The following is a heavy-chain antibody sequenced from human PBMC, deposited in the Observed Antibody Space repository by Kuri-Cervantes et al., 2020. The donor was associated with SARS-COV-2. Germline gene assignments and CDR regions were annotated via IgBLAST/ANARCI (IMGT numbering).Heavy chain of an antibody. CDR2: IFHDGST. V-gene: IGHV4-4*02. J-gene: IGHJ3*02. Sequence: GSLRLSCVVSGGAINTYNWWTWVRQSPGKGLQWIGEIFHDGSTKFNPSLSLRGRVTMSLDKSKNHFSLNLTPVTAADTAVYYCARSTPFRRLVVISQGGAFDIWGQGTMVTVSS. CDR3: ARSTPFRRLVVISQGGAFDI. CDR1: GGAINTYNW. D-gene: IGHD3-22*01.